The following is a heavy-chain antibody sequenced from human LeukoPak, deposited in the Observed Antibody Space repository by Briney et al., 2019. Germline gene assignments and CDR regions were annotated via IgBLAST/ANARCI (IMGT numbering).Heavy chain of an antibody. CDR2: INSDRSST. V-gene: IGHV3-74*01. D-gene: IGHD3-22*01. J-gene: IGHJ5*02. Sequence: GGSLRLSCAASGFTFSSYWMHWVRQAPGKGLVYVSRINSDRSSTNYADSVKGRFTISRDNAKNTLYLQMNSLRTEDTAVYYCARGRGYFYDSSGPPHWFDPWGQGTLVTVSS. CDR1: GFTFSSYW. CDR3: ARGRGYFYDSSGPPHWFDP.